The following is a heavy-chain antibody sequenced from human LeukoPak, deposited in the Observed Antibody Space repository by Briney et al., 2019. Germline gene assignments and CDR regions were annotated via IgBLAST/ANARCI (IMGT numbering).Heavy chain of an antibody. CDR3: ARGISGGLDI. J-gene: IGHJ2*01. V-gene: IGHV3-13*01. Sequence: GGSLRLSCAASGFSFSSFDMHWVRQATGKGLEWVSSIGATGDTYYSGSVKGRFTISRENAENSFYLQMNILRVGDTAMYYCARGISGGLDIWGRGTLVTVSS. CDR2: IGATGDT. CDR1: GFSFSSFD. D-gene: IGHD6-25*01.